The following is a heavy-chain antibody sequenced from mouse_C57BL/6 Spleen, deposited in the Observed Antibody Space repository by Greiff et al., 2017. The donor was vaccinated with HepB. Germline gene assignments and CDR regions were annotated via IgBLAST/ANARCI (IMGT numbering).Heavy chain of an antibody. CDR1: GYAFSSYW. D-gene: IGHD1-1*01. Sequence: QVQLQQSGAELVKPGASVKISCKASGYAFSSYWMNWVKQRPGKGLEWIGQIYPGDGDTNYNGKFKGKATLTADKSSSTAYMQLSSLTSEDSAVYFCARGDSYYYGSSYLFAYWGQGTLVTVSA. J-gene: IGHJ3*01. CDR2: IYPGDGDT. V-gene: IGHV1-80*01. CDR3: ARGDSYYYGSSYLFAY.